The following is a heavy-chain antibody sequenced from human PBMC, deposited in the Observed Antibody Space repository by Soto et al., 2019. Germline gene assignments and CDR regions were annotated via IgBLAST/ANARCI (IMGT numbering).Heavy chain of an antibody. CDR1: GGSISSSNW. CDR3: AREYSSSQSINYYYYYGMDV. D-gene: IGHD6-13*01. CDR2: IYHSGST. Sequence: SETLSLTCAVSGGSISSSNWWSWVRQPPGKGLEWIGEIYHSGSTNYNPSLKSRVTISVDKSKNQFSLKLSSVTAADTAAYYCAREYSSSQSINYYYYYGMDVWGQGTTVTVSS. V-gene: IGHV4-4*02. J-gene: IGHJ6*02.